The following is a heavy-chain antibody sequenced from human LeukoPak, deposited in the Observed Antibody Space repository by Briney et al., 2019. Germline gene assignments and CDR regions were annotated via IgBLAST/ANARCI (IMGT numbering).Heavy chain of an antibody. CDR1: GFTFSSYW. CDR3: ARDGPLLLWFGELSGRNWYFDL. V-gene: IGHV3-74*01. D-gene: IGHD3-10*01. Sequence: GKSLRLSCAASGFTFSSYWMHWVRQAPGKGLVWVSRINSDGSSTSYADSVKGRFTISRDNAKNTLYLQMNSLRAEDTAVYYCARDGPLLLWFGELSGRNWYFDLWGRGTLVTVSS. CDR2: INSDGSST. J-gene: IGHJ2*01.